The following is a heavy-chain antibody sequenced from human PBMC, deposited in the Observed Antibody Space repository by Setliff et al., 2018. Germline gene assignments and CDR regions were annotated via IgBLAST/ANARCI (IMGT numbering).Heavy chain of an antibody. V-gene: IGHV4-34*01. J-gene: IGHJ4*02. Sequence: SETLSLTCAVYGGSFSGYFWSWIRQAPGRGLEWIGEINDRGSTHYNPSLKSRVTISVDTSKNQFSLRLTSVTAADTAIYYCARNPASGAYYSSRPFHFDYWGQGALVTVSS. CDR1: GGSFSGYF. D-gene: IGHD3-22*01. CDR2: INDRGST. CDR3: ARNPASGAYYSSRPFHFDY.